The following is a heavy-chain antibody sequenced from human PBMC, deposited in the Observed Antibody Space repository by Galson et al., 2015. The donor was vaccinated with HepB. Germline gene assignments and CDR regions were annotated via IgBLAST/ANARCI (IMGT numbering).Heavy chain of an antibody. J-gene: IGHJ4*02. CDR3: ARLTPLRYCSSISCSAFDY. D-gene: IGHD2-2*01. V-gene: IGHV5-51*03. Sequence: QSGAEVKKAGESLKTSCKVSGYSFINYRIGWVRQMPGKGLEWMGIIYPGDSDARYSPSFQGQVIFSADESINTAYVQWSSLKASDTALYYCARLTPLRYCSSISCSAFDYWGQGTLVTVSS. CDR1: GYSFINYR. CDR2: IYPGDSDA.